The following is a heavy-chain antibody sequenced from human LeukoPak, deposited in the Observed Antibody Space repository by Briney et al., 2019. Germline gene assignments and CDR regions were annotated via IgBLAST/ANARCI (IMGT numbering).Heavy chain of an antibody. J-gene: IGHJ4*02. V-gene: IGHV4-59*01. D-gene: IGHD3-9*01. CDR3: AREVRYYDILTGYYAPYFDY. CDR2: IYYSGST. CDR1: GASISSYY. Sequence: SETLSLTCTVSGASISSYYWSWIRQPPGKGLEWIGYIYYSGSTNYNPSLKSRVTISVDTSKNQFSLKLSSVTAADTAVYYCAREVRYYDILTGYYAPYFDYWGQGTLVTVSS.